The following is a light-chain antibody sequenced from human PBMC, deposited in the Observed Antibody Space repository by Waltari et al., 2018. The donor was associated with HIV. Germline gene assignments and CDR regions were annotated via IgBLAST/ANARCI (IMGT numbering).Light chain of an antibody. CDR2: SVS. J-gene: IGKJ4*01. CDR3: QQTFSLPIT. CDR1: QTIRMY. Sequence: DIQMTQSPSSLSASVGDTLTINCRSSQTIRMYLTWYQQGPGAVPKLLISSVSALQSGVSSRFSGRGSGTDFTLTITNLQPGDVGTCFCQQTFSLPITFGGGTNVEI. V-gene: IGKV1-39*01.